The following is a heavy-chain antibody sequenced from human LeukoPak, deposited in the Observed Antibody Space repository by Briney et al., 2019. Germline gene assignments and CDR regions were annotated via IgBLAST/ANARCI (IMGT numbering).Heavy chain of an antibody. D-gene: IGHD2-2*01. V-gene: IGHV4-59*06. J-gene: IGHJ5*02. CDR3: ASARLALDQNNWFDP. CDR1: GGSISSYY. Sequence: SETLSLTCTVSGGSISSYYWSWIRQHPGKGLEWIGYIYYSGSTYYNPSLKSRVTISVDTSKNQFSLKLSSVTAADTAVYYCASARLALDQNNWFDPWGQGTLVTVSS. CDR2: IYYSGST.